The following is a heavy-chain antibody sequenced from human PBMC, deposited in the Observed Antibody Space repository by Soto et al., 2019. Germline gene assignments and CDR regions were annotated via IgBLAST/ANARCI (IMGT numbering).Heavy chain of an antibody. CDR1: GGTFSSYT. Sequence: SVKVSCKASGGTFSSYTISWVRQAPGQGLEWMGRIIPILGIANYAQKFQGRVTITADKSTSTAYMELSSLRSEDTAVYYCARGRDYDILTGYYGDAFDIWGQGTMVTVSS. J-gene: IGHJ3*02. D-gene: IGHD3-9*01. CDR2: IIPILGIA. CDR3: ARGRDYDILTGYYGDAFDI. V-gene: IGHV1-69*02.